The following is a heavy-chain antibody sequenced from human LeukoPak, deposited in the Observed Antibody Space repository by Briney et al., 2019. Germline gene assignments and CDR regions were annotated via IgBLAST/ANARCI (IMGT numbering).Heavy chain of an antibody. J-gene: IGHJ3*02. CDR1: GGSFSGYY. CDR2: INHSGST. V-gene: IGHV4-34*01. Sequence: SETLSLTCAVYGGSFSGYYWSWIRQPPGKGLEWIGEINHSGSTNYNPSLKSRVAISVDTSKNQFSLKLSSVTAADTAVYYCARGSRLGVVGRDAFDIWGQGTMVTVSS. CDR3: ARGSRLGVVGRDAFDI. D-gene: IGHD3-3*01.